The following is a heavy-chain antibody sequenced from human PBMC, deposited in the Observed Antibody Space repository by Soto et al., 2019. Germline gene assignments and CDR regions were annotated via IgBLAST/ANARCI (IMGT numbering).Heavy chain of an antibody. CDR2: ISGSGGST. Sequence: EVQLLESGGGLVQPGGSLRLSCAASGFTFSSYAMSWVRQAPGKGLEWVSAISGSGGSTYYADSVKGRFTISRDNSKNTLDLQMNSLRAEDTAVYYCAKSPRVMITFGGVIVRAFDYWGQGTLVTVSS. CDR3: AKSPRVMITFGGVIVRAFDY. V-gene: IGHV3-23*01. CDR1: GFTFSSYA. D-gene: IGHD3-16*02. J-gene: IGHJ4*02.